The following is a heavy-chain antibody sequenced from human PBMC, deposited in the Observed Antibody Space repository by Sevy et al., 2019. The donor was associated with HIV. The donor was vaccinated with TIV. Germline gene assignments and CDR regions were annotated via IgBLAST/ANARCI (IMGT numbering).Heavy chain of an antibody. CDR1: GGSINSGGYS. V-gene: IGHV4-30-2*01. J-gene: IGHJ3*01. CDR2: IFQSGAT. Sequence: SETLSLTCAVSGGSINSGGYSWSWIRQPPGKGLEWIGYIFQSGATYYIPSLQSRVSISVDMSKNQFSQNLRSVTAADTAVYYCARGRVGDSSSWYGAFDVWGQGTMVTVSS. D-gene: IGHD6-13*01. CDR3: ARGRVGDSSSWYGAFDV.